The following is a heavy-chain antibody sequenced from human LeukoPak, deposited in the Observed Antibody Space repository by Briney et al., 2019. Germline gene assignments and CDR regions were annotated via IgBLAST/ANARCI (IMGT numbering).Heavy chain of an antibody. CDR3: ASPSSSPADDYYYYMDV. D-gene: IGHD6-6*01. CDR1: GYTFTSYG. CDR2: ISAYNGNT. J-gene: IGHJ6*03. V-gene: IGHV1-18*01. Sequence: ASVKVSCQASGYTFTSYGITWARQAPGHRPEWMDWISAYNGNTNYAQKLQGRVTMTTDTSTSTAYMELSSLRSDDTAVYYCASPSSSPADDYYYYMDVWGKGTTVTVSS.